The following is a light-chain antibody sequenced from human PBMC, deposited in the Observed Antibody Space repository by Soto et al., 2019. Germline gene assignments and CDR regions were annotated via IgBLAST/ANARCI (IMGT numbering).Light chain of an antibody. Sequence: EIGLTQSPGTRSXXPXXXXLXXXRASQSVSSNLAWYQQKPGQAPRLLIYGASTRATGIPARFSGSGSGTEFTLTISSLQSEDFAVYYCQQYNNWPPVTFGQGTKVDI. V-gene: IGKV3-15*01. CDR2: GAS. J-gene: IGKJ1*01. CDR1: QSVSSN. CDR3: QQYNNWPPVT.